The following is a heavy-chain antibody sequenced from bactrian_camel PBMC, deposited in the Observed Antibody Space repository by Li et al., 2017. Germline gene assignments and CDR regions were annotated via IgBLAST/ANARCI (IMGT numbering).Heavy chain of an antibody. CDR2: INRDGGRT. D-gene: IGHD5*01. J-gene: IGHJ4*01. CDR1: GFTFSSYY. CDR3: AADRGLRIGYAPPQYY. V-gene: IGHV3S40*01. Sequence: DVQLVESGGGLVQPGGSLRLSCAASGFTFSSYYMSWVRQAPGKGLEWVSTINRDGGRTYYADSVKGRFTISRDNARNTLYLQMNSLETEDTAVYYCAADRGLRIGYAPPQYYWGQGTQVTVS.